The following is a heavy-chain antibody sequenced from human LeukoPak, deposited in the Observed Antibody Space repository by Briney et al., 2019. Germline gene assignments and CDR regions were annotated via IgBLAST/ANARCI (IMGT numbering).Heavy chain of an antibody. CDR3: SAGPSGWTEFFRH. V-gene: IGHV3-73*01. D-gene: IGHD6-19*01. Sequence: GGSLRLSCAAPAFTLSDFTIHWVRQASGKGLEWVARNRSKANNYATEYGASVKGRFTISRDDAKNTAYLQMNSLKTEDTAIYYCSAGPSGWTEFFRHWGQGTLVTVSS. CDR1: AFTLSDFT. CDR2: NRSKANNYAT. J-gene: IGHJ1*01.